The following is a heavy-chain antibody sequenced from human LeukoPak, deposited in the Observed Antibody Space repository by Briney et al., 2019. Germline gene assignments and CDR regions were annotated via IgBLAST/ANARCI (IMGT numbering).Heavy chain of an antibody. V-gene: IGHV4-59*01. CDR1: GGSISSYH. D-gene: IGHD6-19*01. CDR2: IYYSGST. CDR3: ARHYGYSSGWYGDEIDY. Sequence: PSETLSLTCTVSGGSISSYHWSWIRQPPGKGLEWIGYIYYSGSTNYNPSLKSRVTISVDTSKNQFSLKLSSVTAADTAVYYCARHYGYSSGWYGDEIDYWGQGTLVTVSS. J-gene: IGHJ4*02.